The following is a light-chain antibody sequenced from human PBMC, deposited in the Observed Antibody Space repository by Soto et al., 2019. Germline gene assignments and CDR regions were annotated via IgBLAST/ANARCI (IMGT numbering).Light chain of an antibody. CDR3: QQHGRSPFT. V-gene: IGKV3-20*01. J-gene: IGKJ3*01. Sequence: EIVMTQSPGTLSLSPGXTATLSCRASQSVSSNYVAWFHQKPGQAPRLLIYGASSRATGVPDRFSASGSGTDFTLTISRLEPEDFAVYYCQQHGRSPFTFGPGTKVDIK. CDR2: GAS. CDR1: QSVSSNY.